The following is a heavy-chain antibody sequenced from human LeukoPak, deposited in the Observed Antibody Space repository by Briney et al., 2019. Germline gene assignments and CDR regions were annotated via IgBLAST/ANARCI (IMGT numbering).Heavy chain of an antibody. J-gene: IGHJ5*02. CDR2: IYYTGRT. CDR3: ARLFADNYYDSSGYGGNWFDP. CDR1: GGSISSSSYY. Sequence: SETLSLTCSVSGGSISSSSYYCGWIRQPPGKGLEWIGSIYYTGRTYYNPSLKSRVTISEDVSKNQFSLTLSSVTAAGTAVYYCARLFADNYYDSSGYGGNWFDPWGQGTLVTVSS. V-gene: IGHV4-39*01. D-gene: IGHD3-22*01.